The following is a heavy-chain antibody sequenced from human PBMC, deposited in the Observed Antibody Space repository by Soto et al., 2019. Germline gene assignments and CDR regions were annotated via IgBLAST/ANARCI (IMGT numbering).Heavy chain of an antibody. D-gene: IGHD3-9*01. CDR2: IIPIFGTA. CDR3: AKHYDILTGYYKGWFDP. V-gene: IGHV1-69*12. CDR1: GGTFSSYA. J-gene: IGHJ5*02. Sequence: QVQLVQSGAEVKKPGSSVKVSCKASGGTFSSYAISWVRQAPGQGLEWMGGIIPIFGTANYAQKFQGRVTITADESTSTAYMELSSLRSEDTAEYYCAKHYDILTGYYKGWFDPWGQGTLVTVSS.